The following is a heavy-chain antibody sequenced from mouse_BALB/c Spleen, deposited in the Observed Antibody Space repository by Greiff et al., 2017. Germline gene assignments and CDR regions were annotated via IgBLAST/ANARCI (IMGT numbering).Heavy chain of an antibody. J-gene: IGHJ4*01. CDR2: IRNKANGYTT. D-gene: IGHD2-2*01. CDR1: GFTFTDYY. CDR3: ARARYGYYYAMDY. V-gene: IGHV7-3*02. Sequence: DVMLVESGGGLVQPGGSLRLSCATSGFTFTDYYMSWVRQPPGKALEWLGFIRNKANGYTTEYSASVKGRFTISRDNSQSILYLQMNTLRAEDSATYYCARARYGYYYAMDYWGQGTSVTVSS.